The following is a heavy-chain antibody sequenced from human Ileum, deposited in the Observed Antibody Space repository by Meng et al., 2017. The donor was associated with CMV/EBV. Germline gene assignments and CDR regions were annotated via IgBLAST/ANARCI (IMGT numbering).Heavy chain of an antibody. D-gene: IGHD1-1*01. J-gene: IGHJ4*02. V-gene: IGHV4-30-4*08. CDR1: GGSISSGDYY. Sequence: SETLSLTCTVSGGSISSGDYYWSWIRQPPGKGLEWIGYIYYSGSTYYNPSLKRRVTISVDTSKNQFSLKLSPVTAADTAVYYCAREGSWRAFDYWGQGTLVTVSS. CDR3: AREGSWRAFDY. CDR2: IYYSGST.